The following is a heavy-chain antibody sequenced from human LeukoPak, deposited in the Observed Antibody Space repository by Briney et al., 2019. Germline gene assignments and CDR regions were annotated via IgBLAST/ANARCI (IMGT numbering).Heavy chain of an antibody. Sequence: ASVKVSCKASGYTFTSYDINWVRQAPGQGPEWMGWTYNSYTHYAQTLRDRLTMTTDTSTSTSYMELRSLRSDDTAVYYCASFGPVAFGGYERGYSLSYYYYYMDVWGKGTTVTVSS. J-gene: IGHJ6*03. V-gene: IGHV1-18*01. CDR2: TYNSYT. CDR3: ASFGPVAFGGYERGYSLSYYYYYMDV. CDR1: GYTFTSYD. D-gene: IGHD5-12*01.